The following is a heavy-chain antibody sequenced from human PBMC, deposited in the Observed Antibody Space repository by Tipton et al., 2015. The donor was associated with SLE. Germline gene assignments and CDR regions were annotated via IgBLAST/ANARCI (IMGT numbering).Heavy chain of an antibody. D-gene: IGHD3-10*01. J-gene: IGHJ6*02. Sequence: SLRLSCAASGFSFSSYGMHWVRQAPGKGLEWVSGISGSGSTIYYADSVRGRFTISRDNAKNSLYLQMSSLRAEDTAVYYCASLYGSGNYYYYGMDVWGQGTTVTVSS. CDR1: GFSFSSYG. V-gene: IGHV3-48*03. CDR3: ASLYGSGNYYYYGMDV. CDR2: ISGSGSTI.